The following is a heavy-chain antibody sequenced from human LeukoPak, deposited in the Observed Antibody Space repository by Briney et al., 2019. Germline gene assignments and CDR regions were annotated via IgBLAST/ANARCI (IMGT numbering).Heavy chain of an antibody. Sequence: PGGSLRLSCAASGFTFSSYSMNWVRQAPGKGLEWVSSISSSSSYIYYADSVKGRFTISRDNAKNSLCLQMNSLRAEDTAVYYCARKMGCTNGVCLDGMDVWGQGTAVTVSS. V-gene: IGHV3-21*01. J-gene: IGHJ6*02. D-gene: IGHD2-8*01. CDR2: ISSSSSYI. CDR3: ARKMGCTNGVCLDGMDV. CDR1: GFTFSSYS.